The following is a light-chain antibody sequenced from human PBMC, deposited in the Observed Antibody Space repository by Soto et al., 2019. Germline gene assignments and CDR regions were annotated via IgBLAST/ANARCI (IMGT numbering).Light chain of an antibody. V-gene: IGKV1-5*01. CDR3: QQYQTYST. J-gene: IGKJ5*01. CDR1: QSIRSL. Sequence: IQITQSPSTLSASVGDRVTLTCRASQSIRSLLAWYQQKPGKAPKVLIYDASSLGSGVPSRFSGSGSGTEFTLTISSLQPDDFATYFCQQYQTYSTFGQGTRLEIK. CDR2: DAS.